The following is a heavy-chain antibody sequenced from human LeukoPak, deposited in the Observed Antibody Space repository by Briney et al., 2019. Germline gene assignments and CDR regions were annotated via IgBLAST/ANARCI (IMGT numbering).Heavy chain of an antibody. CDR3: ARSLLWPTGASES. V-gene: IGHV4-34*01. J-gene: IGHJ3*02. CDR1: GGFFGGYY. CDR2: INHSGWT. D-gene: IGHD2-8*02. Sequence: SETLSLTCAVYGGFFGGYYWTWIRQSPGKGLEWIGEINHSGWTNFNPSLESRVTISLDASRTQFSLKMNSLTAADTAVYFCARSLLWPTGASESWGQGTTVTVSS.